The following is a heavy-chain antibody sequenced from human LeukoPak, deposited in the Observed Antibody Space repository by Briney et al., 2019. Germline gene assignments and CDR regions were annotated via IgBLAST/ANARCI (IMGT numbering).Heavy chain of an antibody. Sequence: ASVKVSCKASGGTFSSYAISWVRQAPGQGLEWMGGIIPIFGTANYAQKFQGRVTITADESTSTAYMELSSLRSEDSTVYFCARAFSASSSTIDYWGQGTLVIVSP. D-gene: IGHD6-6*01. CDR1: GGTFSSYA. J-gene: IGHJ4*02. CDR2: IIPIFGTA. CDR3: ARAFSASSSTIDY. V-gene: IGHV1-69*13.